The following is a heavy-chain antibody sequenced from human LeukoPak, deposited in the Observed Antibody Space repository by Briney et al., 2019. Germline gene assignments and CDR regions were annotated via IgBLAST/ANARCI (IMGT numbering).Heavy chain of an antibody. CDR1: GDSIRRGDYY. D-gene: IGHD3-3*01. CDR2: IYYSGST. CDR3: ARGSGYFYCLDA. Sequence: KASETLSLTCNVSGDSIRRGDYYWTWIRQSPGMGLEWIGYIYYSGSTQYNPSLESRISISKDTSKNQFSLELTSVTAADTAVYYCARGSGYFYCLDAWGQGATVTVSS. V-gene: IGHV4-30-4*01. J-gene: IGHJ6*02.